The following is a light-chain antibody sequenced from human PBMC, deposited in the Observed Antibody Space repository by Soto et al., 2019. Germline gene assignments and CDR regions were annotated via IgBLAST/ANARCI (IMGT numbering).Light chain of an antibody. J-gene: IGLJ2*01. Sequence: QSALTQPASVSGSPGQSIPLSCAGTMRDVGAYNLVSWYQQHPGRAPQLIIYEVRNRPSGISFRFSGSKSGNTASLTISGLQAEDEADYYCSSYTSKSSLIFGGGTKLTVL. V-gene: IGLV2-14*01. CDR1: MRDVGAYNL. CDR3: SSYTSKSSLI. CDR2: EVR.